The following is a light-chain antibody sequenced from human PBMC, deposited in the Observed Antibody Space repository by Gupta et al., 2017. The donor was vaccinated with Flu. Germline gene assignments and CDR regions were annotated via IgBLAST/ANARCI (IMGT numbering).Light chain of an antibody. CDR3: QSYYSNTRDVV. Sequence: NFMLSQPHSVSESPGKTVSISCTRTRGSTATTYVQGYQQRPGSSPATVIYEDNRRLSAVPDRFSGSIDSSSNSASLTISGLNTEDEADYDCQSYYSNTRDVVFGGGTRLTVL. V-gene: IGLV6-57*01. CDR2: EDN. CDR1: RGSTATTY. J-gene: IGLJ2*01.